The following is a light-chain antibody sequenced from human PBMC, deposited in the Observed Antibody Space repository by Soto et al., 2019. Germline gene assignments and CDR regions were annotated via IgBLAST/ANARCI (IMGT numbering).Light chain of an antibody. Sequence: EIVMTQSPPSLTVTPGEPASISCRSSQMRLHSNGNTCLDWYLQKPGQSPQLLIYLGSHRASVVPDRVSGSEAGTDFTLKISRVEAEDVGVYYCMQALQTPYTFGQGTKLEIK. J-gene: IGKJ2*01. CDR2: LGS. CDR1: QMRLHSNGNTC. CDR3: MQALQTPYT. V-gene: IGKV2-28*01.